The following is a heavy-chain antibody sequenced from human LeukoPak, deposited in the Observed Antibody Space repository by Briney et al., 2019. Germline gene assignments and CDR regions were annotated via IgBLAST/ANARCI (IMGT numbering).Heavy chain of an antibody. CDR1: GASMTFTHYY. CDR2: INYYGST. J-gene: IGHJ3*02. V-gene: IGHV4-39*07. Sequence: SETLSLTCTVSGASMTFTHYYWVWVRQPPGKGLEWIGTINYYGSTYYNPSLKSRVTISVDTSKNQFSLKLSSVTAADTAVYYCASPPPSLEDAFDIWGQGTMVTVSS. CDR3: ASPPPSLEDAFDI. D-gene: IGHD3-16*02.